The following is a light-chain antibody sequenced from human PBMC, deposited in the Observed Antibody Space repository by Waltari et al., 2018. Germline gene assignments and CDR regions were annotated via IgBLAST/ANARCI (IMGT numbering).Light chain of an antibody. CDR3: QQYDNLPPVYT. V-gene: IGKV1-33*01. Sequence: IQLTQSPSSLSASVGDRVTITCQASQDISNYLNWYQQKPGQAPKLLIYDASNLETGDPSRFSGSGSGTDFTFTISSLQPEDIATYYGQQYDNLPPVYTFGQGTKLEIK. CDR2: DAS. CDR1: QDISNY. J-gene: IGKJ2*01.